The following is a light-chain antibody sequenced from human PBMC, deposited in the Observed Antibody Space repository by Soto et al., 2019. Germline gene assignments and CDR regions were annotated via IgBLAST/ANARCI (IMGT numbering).Light chain of an antibody. J-gene: IGLJ3*02. CDR1: GSDVGAYKY. CDR2: DVS. CDR3: CSYAGSYSWV. Sequence: QSVLTQPRSVSGSPGQSVTISCTGTGSDVGAYKYVSWYQQHPGKAPKFIIYDVSERPSGVPDRFSGSKSGDTASLTISGLQVEDEAEYYCCSYAGSYSWVFGGGTKLTVL. V-gene: IGLV2-11*01.